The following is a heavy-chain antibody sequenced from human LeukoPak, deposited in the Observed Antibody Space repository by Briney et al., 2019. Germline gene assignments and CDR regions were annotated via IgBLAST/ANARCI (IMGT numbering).Heavy chain of an antibody. V-gene: IGHV3-7*01. CDR1: GFTFSRYW. D-gene: IGHD2-2*01. CDR3: ARPGTCSSTSCDGGIEY. CDR2: IKKDGSEK. J-gene: IGHJ4*02. Sequence: SGGSLRLSCAASGFTFSRYWMSWVRQAPGKGPEWVANIKKDGSEKYYVDSVKGRFTVSRDNSKNLLYLQMDSLRVEDTAVYYCARPGTCSSTSCDGGIEYWGQGTLVTVSS.